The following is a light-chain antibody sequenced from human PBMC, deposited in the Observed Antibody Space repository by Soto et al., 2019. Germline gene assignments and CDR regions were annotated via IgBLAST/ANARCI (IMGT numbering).Light chain of an antibody. Sequence: DIQLTQSPSTLSASVGDRVTITCRASQSISGWLAWYQQKPGKAPKLLIYDASSLDSGVPSRFSGSGSGTEFTLTISSLQPEDLATYFCQQYNDYWTVGQGTRVELK. CDR3: QQYNDYWT. CDR2: DAS. J-gene: IGKJ1*01. CDR1: QSISGW. V-gene: IGKV1-5*01.